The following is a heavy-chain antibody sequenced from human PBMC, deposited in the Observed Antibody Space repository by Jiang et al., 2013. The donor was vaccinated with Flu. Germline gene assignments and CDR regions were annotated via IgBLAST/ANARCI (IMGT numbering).Heavy chain of an antibody. CDR1: GGSFSGYY. CDR2: INHSGST. V-gene: IGHV4-34*01. CDR3: ARHKLAAPRSSKWGGMDV. J-gene: IGHJ6*02. Sequence: LLKPSETLSLTCAVYGGSFSGYYWSWIRQPPGKGLEWIGEINHSGSTNYNPSLKSRVTISVDTSKNQFSLKLSSVTAADTAVYYCARHKLAAPRSSKWGGMDVWGQGTTVTVSS. D-gene: IGHD6-6*01.